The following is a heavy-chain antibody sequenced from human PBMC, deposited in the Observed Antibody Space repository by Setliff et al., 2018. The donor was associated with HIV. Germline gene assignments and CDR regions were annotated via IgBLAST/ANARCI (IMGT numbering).Heavy chain of an antibody. CDR2: ISYDGSKK. CDR3: AGDFSTYYSIDS. CDR1: GFTFSRYG. Sequence: GSLRLSCAASGFTFSRYGMHWVRQAPGKGLEWVAFISYDGSKKYDADFVKGRFTISRDNSKNTLYLQMNSLRTDDTAVYFCAGDFSTYYSIDSWGQGTLVTVSS. V-gene: IGHV3-30*04. D-gene: IGHD3-22*01. J-gene: IGHJ4*02.